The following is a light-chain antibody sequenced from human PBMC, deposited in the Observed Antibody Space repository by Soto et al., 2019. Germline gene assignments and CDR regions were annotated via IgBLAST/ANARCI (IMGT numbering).Light chain of an antibody. CDR1: SSNIGVGYD. V-gene: IGLV1-40*01. J-gene: IGLJ2*01. Sequence: QSVLAQPPSVSGAPGQRVTISCTGSSSNIGVGYDVQWYQQLPGTAPKLLIYGNMNRPSGVPDRFSGSKSGTSASLAITGLQAEDEADYYCHSYDSSRSAVVFGGGTKVTVL. CDR3: HSYDSSRSAVV. CDR2: GNM.